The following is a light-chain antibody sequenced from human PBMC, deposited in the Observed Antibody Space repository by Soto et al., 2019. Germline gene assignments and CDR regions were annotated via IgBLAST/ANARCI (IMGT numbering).Light chain of an antibody. CDR1: SSDVGGYNY. CDR3: CSYAGSYTSNYV. V-gene: IGLV2-11*01. CDR2: DVS. J-gene: IGLJ1*01. Sequence: QSVLTQPRSVSGSPGQSVTISCTGTSSDVGGYNYVSWYQQHPGKAPKLMIYDVSKRPSGVPDRFSGSKSGSTASLTISGLQAEDEADYYCCSYAGSYTSNYVFGTGTKVTVL.